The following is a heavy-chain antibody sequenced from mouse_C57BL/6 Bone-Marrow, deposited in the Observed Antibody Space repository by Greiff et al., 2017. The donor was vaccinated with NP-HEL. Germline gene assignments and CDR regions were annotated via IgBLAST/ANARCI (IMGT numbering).Heavy chain of an antibody. D-gene: IGHD2-5*01. CDR3: AIPPDYSNSYFDY. V-gene: IGHV1-74*01. Sequence: VQLQQPGAELVKPGASVKVSCKASGYTFTSYWMHWVKQRPGQGLEWIGRIHPSDSDTNYNQKFKGKATLTVDKSSSTAYMQLSSLTSEDSSVYYCAIPPDYSNSYFDYWGQGTTLTVAS. J-gene: IGHJ2*01. CDR2: IHPSDSDT. CDR1: GYTFTSYW.